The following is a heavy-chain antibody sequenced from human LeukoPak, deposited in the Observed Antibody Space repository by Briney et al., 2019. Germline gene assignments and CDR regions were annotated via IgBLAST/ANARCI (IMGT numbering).Heavy chain of an antibody. CDR3: ARDQTSSWYFDL. Sequence: GGSLRLSXAASGFTFSSYTMNWVRQAPGRGLEWVSLITPSSSNTYYADSVKGRFTISRDNAKNSLYLQMNNLRAEDTAVYFCARDQTSSWYFDLWGRGTLVTVSS. V-gene: IGHV3-21*01. D-gene: IGHD1-7*01. CDR2: ITPSSSNT. CDR1: GFTFSSYT. J-gene: IGHJ2*01.